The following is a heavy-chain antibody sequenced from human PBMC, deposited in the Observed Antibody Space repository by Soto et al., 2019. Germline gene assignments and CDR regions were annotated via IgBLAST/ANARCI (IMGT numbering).Heavy chain of an antibody. Sequence: EVQLVESGGGLVQPGGSLRLSCVASGIPVSSNYMTWVRHAPGKGLEWVSVLHSGGDTYYANSVKGRFTISRHDSTNTLYLQMNSLTPEDTAVYYCARDGPYYYASRMDVWGQGTTVTVSS. V-gene: IGHV3-53*04. CDR2: LHSGGDT. D-gene: IGHD3-10*01. CDR1: GIPVSSNY. J-gene: IGHJ6*02. CDR3: ARDGPYYYASRMDV.